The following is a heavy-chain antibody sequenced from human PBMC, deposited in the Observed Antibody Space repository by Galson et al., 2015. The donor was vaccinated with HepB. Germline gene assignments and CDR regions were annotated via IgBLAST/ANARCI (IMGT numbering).Heavy chain of an antibody. D-gene: IGHD5-18*01. CDR1: GFTFSSYS. J-gene: IGHJ1*01. V-gene: IGHV3-21*01. Sequence: SLRLSCAASGFTFSSYSMNWVRQAPGKGLEWVSSISSSSSYIYYADSVKGRFTISRDNAKNSLYLQMNSLRAEDTAVYYCAREIQGYSYGLFQHWGQGTLVTVSS. CDR2: ISSSSSYI. CDR3: AREIQGYSYGLFQH.